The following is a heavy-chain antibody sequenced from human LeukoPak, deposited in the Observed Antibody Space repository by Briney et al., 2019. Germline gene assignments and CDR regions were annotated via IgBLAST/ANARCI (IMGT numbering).Heavy chain of an antibody. D-gene: IGHD5-12*01. CDR2: IHSGGTT. CDR1: GFTVSNNY. J-gene: IGHJ4*02. Sequence: GGSLRLSCAASGFTVSNNYMSWVRQAPGKGLEWVSVIHSGGTTNYADSVQGRFTISRDNSKTTVYLHMNSLRAEDTAVYYCARDSDSGYGPFASWSQGTLVTVSS. V-gene: IGHV3-53*01. CDR3: ARDSDSGYGPFAS.